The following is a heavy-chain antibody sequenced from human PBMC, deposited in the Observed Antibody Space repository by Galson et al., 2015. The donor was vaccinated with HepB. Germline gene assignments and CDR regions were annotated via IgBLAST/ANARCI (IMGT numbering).Heavy chain of an antibody. Sequence: SLRLSCAASGFTFSSHAMSWVRQAPGKGLEWVSAISGSGGSTYYAGSVKGRFTISRDNSKSTLDLQMNSLRAEDTAVYYCTKEIGDCSGGTCYRRENYFDFWGQGTLVTVSS. CDR3: TKEIGDCSGGTCYRRENYFDF. CDR2: ISGSGGST. CDR1: GFTFSSHA. V-gene: IGHV3-23*01. D-gene: IGHD2-15*01. J-gene: IGHJ4*02.